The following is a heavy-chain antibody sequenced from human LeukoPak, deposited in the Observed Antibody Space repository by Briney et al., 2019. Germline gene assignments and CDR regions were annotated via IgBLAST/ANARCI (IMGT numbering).Heavy chain of an antibody. Sequence: SETLSLTCTVSGYPISSGYYWGWIRQPPGKGLEWIGTIYHRGSTYYNPSLKSRVTISVDTSKNQFSLKLNPVTAADTAVYYCARDGRIASDAFDIWGHGTVVTVSS. CDR1: GYPISSGYY. CDR2: IYHRGST. V-gene: IGHV4-38-2*02. J-gene: IGHJ3*02. CDR3: ARDGRIASDAFDI. D-gene: IGHD2-15*01.